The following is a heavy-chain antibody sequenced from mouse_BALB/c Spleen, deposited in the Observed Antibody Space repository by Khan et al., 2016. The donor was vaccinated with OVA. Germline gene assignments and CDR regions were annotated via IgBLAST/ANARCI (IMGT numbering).Heavy chain of an antibody. CDR2: IWRDGRT. CDR3: ARQVYPGYFDV. J-gene: IGHJ1*01. V-gene: IGHV2-6-1*01. Sequence: VQLQESGPGPVAPSQSLSITCTISGFSLTSYGVHWVRQPAGKGLEWLVVIWRDGRTTYNSALKSRLSISKDNSKSQVFLKVNSLQTDDTSIYYCARQVYPGYFDVWGAGTTVTVSS. D-gene: IGHD2-1*01. CDR1: GFSLTSYG.